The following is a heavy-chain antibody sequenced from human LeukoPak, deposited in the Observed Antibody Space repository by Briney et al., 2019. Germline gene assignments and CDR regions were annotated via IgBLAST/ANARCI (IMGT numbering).Heavy chain of an antibody. J-gene: IGHJ4*02. Sequence: ASVKVSCKASGYTFSGYYMYWVRQAPGHGLEWMGWINPNGGGTNYAQNFQDRVTMTRDTSISTAYMELSRLRSDDTAVYYCARGHIRAASFDYWGQGTLVTVSS. CDR1: GYTFSGYY. CDR3: ARGHIRAASFDY. D-gene: IGHD6-13*01. V-gene: IGHV1-2*02. CDR2: INPNGGGT.